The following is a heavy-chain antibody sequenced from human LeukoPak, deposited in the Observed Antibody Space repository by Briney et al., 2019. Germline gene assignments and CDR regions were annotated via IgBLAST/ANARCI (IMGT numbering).Heavy chain of an antibody. Sequence: PGGSLRLSCAASGFTFSSYWMHWVRQAPGKGLVWVSRINTDGSSTSYADSVKGRFTISRDNAKNTLYLQMNSLRAEDTAVYYCAKESTVAPLGYWGQGTLVTVSS. CDR3: AKESTVAPLGY. V-gene: IGHV3-74*01. J-gene: IGHJ4*02. D-gene: IGHD4-23*01. CDR1: GFTFSSYW. CDR2: INTDGSST.